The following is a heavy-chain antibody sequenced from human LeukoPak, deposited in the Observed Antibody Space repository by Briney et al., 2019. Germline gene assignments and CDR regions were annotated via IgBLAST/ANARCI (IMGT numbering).Heavy chain of an antibody. V-gene: IGHV3-21*01. J-gene: IGHJ6*02. CDR2: ISSSSSYI. D-gene: IGHD3-10*01. CDR3: ARGWYYGSGRGYYYYYYGMDV. CDR1: GFTFGSYS. Sequence: GGSLRLSCAASGFTFGSYSMNWVRQAPGKGLEWVSSISSSSSYIYYADSVKGRFTISRDNAKNSLYLQMNSLRAEDTAVYYCARGWYYGSGRGYYYYYYGMDVWGQGTTVTVSS.